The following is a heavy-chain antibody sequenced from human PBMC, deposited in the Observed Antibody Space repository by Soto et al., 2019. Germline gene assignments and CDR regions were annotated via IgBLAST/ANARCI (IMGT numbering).Heavy chain of an antibody. D-gene: IGHD1-26*01. CDR2: ISYDGSSK. V-gene: IGHV3-30*18. J-gene: IGHJ3*02. CDR3: AKDLGSGSYLFDAFDI. Sequence: QGQLVESGGGVVQPGRSLRLSCAASGFTFSNYGMHWVRQAPGKGLEWVAVISYDGSSKYYADSVKGRFTISRDNSKNTLYVQMNSLRAEDTAVYYCAKDLGSGSYLFDAFDIWGQGTMVTVSS. CDR1: GFTFSNYG.